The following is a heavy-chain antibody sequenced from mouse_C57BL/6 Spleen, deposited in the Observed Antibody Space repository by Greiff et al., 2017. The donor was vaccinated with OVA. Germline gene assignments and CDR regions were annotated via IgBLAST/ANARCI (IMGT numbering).Heavy chain of an antibody. CDR2: IYPGDGDT. D-gene: IGHD2-4*01. V-gene: IGHV1-82*01. J-gene: IGHJ2*01. Sequence: VQLQQSGPELVKPGASVKISCKASGYAFSSSWMNWVKQRPGKGLEWIGRIYPGDGDTNYNGKFKGKATLTADKSSSTAYMQLSSLTSEDSAVYFCASYYDRVYYFDYWGQGTTLTVSS. CDR3: ASYYDRVYYFDY. CDR1: GYAFSSSW.